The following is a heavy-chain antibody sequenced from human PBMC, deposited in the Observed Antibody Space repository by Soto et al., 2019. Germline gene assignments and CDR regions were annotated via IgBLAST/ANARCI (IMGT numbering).Heavy chain of an antibody. V-gene: IGHV3-9*01. Sequence: EVQLVESGGGLVQPDRSLRLSCAGSGFTFDNFAMHWVRQAPGKGLEWVSGISWDSSTIGYADSVKGRFTISRDNAKNSLYLQMNSLRPEDTALYYCTKPWGTGHVFDIWGQGTMVTVSS. J-gene: IGHJ3*02. CDR1: GFTFDNFA. CDR2: ISWDSSTI. CDR3: TKPWGTGHVFDI. D-gene: IGHD3-16*01.